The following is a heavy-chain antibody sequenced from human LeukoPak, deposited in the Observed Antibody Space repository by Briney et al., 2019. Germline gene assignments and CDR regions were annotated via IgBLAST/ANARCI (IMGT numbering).Heavy chain of an antibody. CDR1: GFTFSSYW. Sequence: GGSLGLSCAASGFTFSSYWMSWVRQAPGKGLEWVANIKQDGSEKYYVDSVKGRFTISRDNAKNSLYLQMNSLRAEDTAVYYCARDGGGIAVAPNWFDPWGQGTLVTVSS. CDR3: ARDGGGIAVAPNWFDP. D-gene: IGHD6-19*01. V-gene: IGHV3-7*01. CDR2: IKQDGSEK. J-gene: IGHJ5*02.